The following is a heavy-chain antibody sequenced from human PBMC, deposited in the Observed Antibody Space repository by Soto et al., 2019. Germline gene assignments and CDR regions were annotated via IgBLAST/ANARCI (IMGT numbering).Heavy chain of an antibody. D-gene: IGHD2-8*01. CDR2: AYYRSKWYN. J-gene: IGHJ6*02. CDR3: ARVRQRSKSGYCTNGVCPKSGYYYYVMDV. CDR1: GDSVSSNSAA. Sequence: PSQTLSLTCAISGDSVSSNSAAWNWIRQSPSRGLEWLGRAYYRSKWYNDYAVSVKSRITINPDTSKNQFSLQLNSVTPEDTAVYYCARVRQRSKSGYCTNGVCPKSGYYYYVMDVWGQGTTVTVSS. V-gene: IGHV6-1*01.